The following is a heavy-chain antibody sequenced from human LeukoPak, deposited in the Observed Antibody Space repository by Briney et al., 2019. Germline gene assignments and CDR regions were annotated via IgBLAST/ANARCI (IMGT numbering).Heavy chain of an antibody. V-gene: IGHV4-38-2*02. Sequence: SETLSLTCTVSGYSISSGYHWGWIRQAPEKGLEWLGSIYQGGSTYDNPSLKSRVTISVDTSKNQFSLKLSSVTAADTAVYYCARRGPYYYGAGSPGSSGYYNYYYYYMDVWGKGTTVTISS. CDR1: GYSISSGYH. J-gene: IGHJ6*03. D-gene: IGHD3-10*01. CDR2: IYQGGST. CDR3: ARRGPYYYGAGSPGSSGYYNYYYYYMDV.